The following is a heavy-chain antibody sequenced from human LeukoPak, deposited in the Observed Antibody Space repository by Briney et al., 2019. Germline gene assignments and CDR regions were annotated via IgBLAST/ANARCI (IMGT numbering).Heavy chain of an antibody. V-gene: IGHV3-23*01. J-gene: IGHJ4*02. CDR2: ISDNEGTT. CDR1: GFTFNYYA. Sequence: GGSLRISCAASGFTFNYYAMSWVRQAPGEGLEWVSGISDNEGTTYYTDSVKGRFTISRDNTKNTVYLQMNNPRADDTAVYFCARHDSVLPYWGQGTLVTVSS. CDR3: ARHDSVLPY. D-gene: IGHD5-18*01.